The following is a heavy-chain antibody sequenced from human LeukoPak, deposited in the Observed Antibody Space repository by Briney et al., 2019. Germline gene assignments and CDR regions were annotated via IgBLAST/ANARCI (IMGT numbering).Heavy chain of an antibody. CDR3: ARRTYYYYGMDV. J-gene: IGHJ6*02. CDR2: IYYSGST. Sequence: PSETLSLTCTVSGVSISSYYWSWIRQPPGKGLEWIGYIYYSGSTNYNPSLMSRVTISVDTSKNQFSLKLSSVTAADTAVYYCARRTYYYYGMDVWGQGTTVTVSS. CDR1: GVSISSYY. V-gene: IGHV4-59*01.